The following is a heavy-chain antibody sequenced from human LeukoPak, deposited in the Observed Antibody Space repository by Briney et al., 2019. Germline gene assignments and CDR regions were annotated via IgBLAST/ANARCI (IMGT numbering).Heavy chain of an antibody. CDR3: ARGGLTGTTIPYFDY. J-gene: IGHJ4*02. V-gene: IGHV3-74*01. D-gene: IGHD1-7*01. CDR2: INGDGSST. Sequence: GGSLRLSCTASEFTFSSYWMHWVRQPPGKGLAWVSRINGDGSSTSYADAVKGRFTISRDNAKNTLYLRMNSLRAEDTAVYYCARGGLTGTTIPYFDYWGQGTLVTVSS. CDR1: EFTFSSYW.